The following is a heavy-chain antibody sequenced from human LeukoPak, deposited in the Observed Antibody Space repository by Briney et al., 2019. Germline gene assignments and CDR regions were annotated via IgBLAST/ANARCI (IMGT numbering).Heavy chain of an antibody. CDR3: ARDHGGYDAFDI. Sequence: PSETLSLTCAVSGGSISSGGYSWSWIRQPQGKGLEWIGYIYHSGSTYYNPSLKSRVTISVDRSKNQFSLKLSSVTAADTAVYYCARDHGGYDAFDIWGQGTMVTVSS. V-gene: IGHV4-30-2*01. CDR2: IYHSGST. D-gene: IGHD6-13*01. J-gene: IGHJ3*02. CDR1: GGSISSGGYS.